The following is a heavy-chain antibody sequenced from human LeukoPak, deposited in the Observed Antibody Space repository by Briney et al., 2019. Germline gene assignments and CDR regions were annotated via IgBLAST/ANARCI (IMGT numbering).Heavy chain of an antibody. V-gene: IGHV4-59*08. Sequence: PSETLSLTCTVSGGSISSYYWTWIRRPPGKGLEWIGRIYHSGSTYYNPSLKSRVTISVDTSKNQFSLKLSSVTAADTAVYYCARVQYSSSSGYGYYYYYYMDVWGKGTTVTVSS. D-gene: IGHD6-6*01. J-gene: IGHJ6*03. CDR2: IYHSGST. CDR1: GGSISSYY. CDR3: ARVQYSSSSGYGYYYYYYMDV.